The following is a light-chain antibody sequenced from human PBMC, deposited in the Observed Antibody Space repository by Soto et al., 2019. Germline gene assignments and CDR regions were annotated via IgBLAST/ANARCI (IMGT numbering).Light chain of an antibody. CDR2: EAS. J-gene: IGKJ5*01. CDR3: QQRSSWIT. Sequence: IVLTQSPATLSLWPGETAILSCRASQSVSSHLSWYQQKPGQAPRLLIYEASNRAPGIPARFSGSGSGTDFTLIISSLEPEDFAHYYCQQRSSWITFVQGTRLEIE. V-gene: IGKV3-11*01. CDR1: QSVSSH.